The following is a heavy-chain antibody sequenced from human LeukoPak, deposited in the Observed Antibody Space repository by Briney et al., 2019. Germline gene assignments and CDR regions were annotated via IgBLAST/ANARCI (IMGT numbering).Heavy chain of an antibody. J-gene: IGHJ4*02. CDR3: ARGIDGSYEYYFDY. CDR1: VFTHTHYH. V-gene: IGHV1-2*02. CDR2: MNLNSGGT. D-gene: IGHD1-26*01. Sequence: GASVTVSFKASVFTHTHYHMHWVRQAPGQGPEGMGWMNLNSGGTKYAKKFQCRVTMTTDKSISTAYSELSRLRSDDTAVYYCARGIDGSYEYYFDYWGQGTLVTVSS.